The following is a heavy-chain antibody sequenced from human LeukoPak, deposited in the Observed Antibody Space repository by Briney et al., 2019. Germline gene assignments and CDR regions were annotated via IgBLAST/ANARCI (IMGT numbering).Heavy chain of an antibody. D-gene: IGHD1-26*01. CDR2: ISYDGSNK. CDR1: GFTFSSYA. Sequence: GGSLRLSCAVSGFTFSSYAMHWVRQAPGKGLEWVAVISYDGSNKYYADSVKGRFTISRDNSKNTLYLQMNSLRAEDTAVYYCARDRVGATDYFDYWGQGTLVTVSS. V-gene: IGHV3-30-3*01. J-gene: IGHJ4*02. CDR3: ARDRVGATDYFDY.